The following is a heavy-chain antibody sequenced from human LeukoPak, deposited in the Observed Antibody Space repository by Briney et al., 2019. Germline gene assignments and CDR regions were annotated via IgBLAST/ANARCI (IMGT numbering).Heavy chain of an antibody. J-gene: IGHJ3*02. V-gene: IGHV4-59*01. D-gene: IGHD3-10*01. CDR2: IYYSGST. Sequence: SETLSLTCTVSGGSISSYSWSWIRQPPGKGLEWIGYIYYSGSTNYNPSLKSRVTISVDTSKNQFSLKLSSVTAADTAVYFCAKDRGSGRDGFDIWGQGTMVTVSS. CDR3: AKDRGSGRDGFDI. CDR1: GGSISSYS.